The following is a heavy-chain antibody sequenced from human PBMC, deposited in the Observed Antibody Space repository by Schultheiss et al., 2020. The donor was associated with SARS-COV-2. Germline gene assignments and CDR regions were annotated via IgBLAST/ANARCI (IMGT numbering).Heavy chain of an antibody. CDR2: IYYSGST. D-gene: IGHD6-19*01. Sequence: SQTLSLTCTVSGGSISSYYWSWIRQPPGKGLEWIGYIYYSGSTNYNPSLKSRVTISVDTSKNQFSLKLSSVTAADTAVYYCARDLGSSGQYPSPNWFDPWGQGTLVTVSS. J-gene: IGHJ5*02. V-gene: IGHV4-59*12. CDR3: ARDLGSSGQYPSPNWFDP. CDR1: GGSISSYY.